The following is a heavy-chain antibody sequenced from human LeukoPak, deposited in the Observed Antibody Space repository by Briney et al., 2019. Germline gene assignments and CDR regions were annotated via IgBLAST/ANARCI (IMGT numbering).Heavy chain of an antibody. Sequence: PGGSLRLSCAASGFTFDDYTMHWVRQAPGKGLEWVSLISWDGGSTYYADSVKGRFTISRDNSKNSLYLQMNSLRTEDTALYYCAKDIKDLAALDYWGQGTLVTVSS. J-gene: IGHJ4*02. CDR2: ISWDGGST. D-gene: IGHD2-15*01. CDR3: AKDIKDLAALDY. CDR1: GFTFDDYT. V-gene: IGHV3-43*01.